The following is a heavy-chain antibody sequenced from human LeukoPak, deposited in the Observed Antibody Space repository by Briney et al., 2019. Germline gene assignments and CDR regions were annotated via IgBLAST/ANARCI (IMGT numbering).Heavy chain of an antibody. J-gene: IGHJ4*02. CDR2: IRSKTYGGTT. CDR1: GFTFSSYG. V-gene: IGHV3-49*04. D-gene: IGHD5-12*01. Sequence: GGSLRLSCAASGFTFSSYGMSWVRQAPGKGLEWVGFIRSKTYGGTTQYAASVKGRFTISRDDSKSIAYLQMNSLNTEDTAVYYCTRVQIVATIIDYWGQGTLVTVSS. CDR3: TRVQIVATIIDY.